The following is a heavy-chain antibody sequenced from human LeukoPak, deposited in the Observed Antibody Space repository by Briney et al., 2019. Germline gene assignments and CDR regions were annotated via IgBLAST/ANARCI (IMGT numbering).Heavy chain of an antibody. CDR2: IYYSGST. CDR1: GGSISSGDYY. CDR3: ARTPIWFGELSFYFDY. Sequence: SETLSLTCTVSGGSISSGDYYWRWIRQPPGKGLEGFGYIYYSGSTYYNPSLKSRVTISVDTSKNEFSLKLSSVTAADTAAYYCARTPIWFGELSFYFDYWGQGTLVTVSS. J-gene: IGHJ4*02. D-gene: IGHD3-10*01. V-gene: IGHV4-30-4*01.